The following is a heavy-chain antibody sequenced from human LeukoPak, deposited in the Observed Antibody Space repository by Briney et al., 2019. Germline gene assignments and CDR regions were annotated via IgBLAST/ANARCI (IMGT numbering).Heavy chain of an antibody. D-gene: IGHD1-1*01. V-gene: IGHV1-2*02. CDR2: INPNSGGT. CDR1: GYTFTGYY. CDR3: ARRLGAGTTLGY. Sequence: ASVKVSCKASGYTFTGYYIHWVRQAPGQGLERMGWINPNSGGTNYAQNFRGRVTMTRDTSTSTAYMELSRLRSDDTAVYYCARRLGAGTTLGYWGQGTLVTVSS. J-gene: IGHJ4*02.